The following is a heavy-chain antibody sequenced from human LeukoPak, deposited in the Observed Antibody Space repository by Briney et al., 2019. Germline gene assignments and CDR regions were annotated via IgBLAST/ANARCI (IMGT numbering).Heavy chain of an antibody. J-gene: IGHJ4*02. CDR3: ARGSRWYSSSWYFGDH. Sequence: GGSLRLSCTVSGLTLSSYEMSWIRQAPGKGLVWVSRIDSDGSTTSYADSVKGRFTISRDNAKNTVYLQMNSLRADDTAVYYCARGSRWYSSSWYFGDHWGQGTLATVSS. V-gene: IGHV3-74*01. D-gene: IGHD6-13*01. CDR2: IDSDGSTT. CDR1: GLTLSSYE.